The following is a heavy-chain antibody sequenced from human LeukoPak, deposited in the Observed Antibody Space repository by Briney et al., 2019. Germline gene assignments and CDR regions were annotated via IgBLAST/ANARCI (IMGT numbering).Heavy chain of an antibody. D-gene: IGHD3-22*01. CDR3: ARTGGGYYDSSGYYSYYYYYYMDV. CDR1: GGSISSYY. J-gene: IGHJ6*03. Sequence: SETLSLTCTVSGGSISSYYWSWIRQPAGKGLEWIGYIYYSGSTNYNPSLKSRVTISVDTSKNQFSLKLSSVTAADTAVYYCARTGGGYYDSSGYYSYYYYYYMDVWGKGTTVTVSS. CDR2: IYYSGST. V-gene: IGHV4-59*01.